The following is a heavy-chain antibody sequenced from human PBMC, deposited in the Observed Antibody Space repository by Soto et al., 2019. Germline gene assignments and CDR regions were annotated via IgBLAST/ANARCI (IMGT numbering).Heavy chain of an antibody. V-gene: IGHV1-8*01. J-gene: IGHJ5*02. CDR3: ARMESFGSLNWFDP. CDR2: MNPGSGDT. D-gene: IGHD5-18*01. Sequence: VASVKVSCKASGYTFTNNDVSWVRQATGQGLEWMGWMNPGSGDTGYAQKFQGRVTMTRDISIATAYMELTSLTSEDTAIYYCARMESFGSLNWFDPWAQGTLVTVSS. CDR1: GYTFTNND.